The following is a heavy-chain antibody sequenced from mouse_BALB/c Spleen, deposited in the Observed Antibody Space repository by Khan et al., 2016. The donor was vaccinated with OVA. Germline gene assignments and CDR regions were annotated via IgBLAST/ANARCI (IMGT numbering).Heavy chain of an antibody. V-gene: IGHV9-1*02. CDR1: GYTFTNYG. Sequence: LVESGPELKKPGETVKISCKASGYTFTNYGMNWVKQAPGKGLKWMGWTNTYTGQPTYADDFKGRFAFSLETSASTAYLQINNLKNEDKDTYFWARSSSYWYFDAWGEGTTVTVSS. J-gene: IGHJ1*01. CDR3: ARSSSYWYFDA. D-gene: IGHD3-1*01. CDR2: TNTYTGQP.